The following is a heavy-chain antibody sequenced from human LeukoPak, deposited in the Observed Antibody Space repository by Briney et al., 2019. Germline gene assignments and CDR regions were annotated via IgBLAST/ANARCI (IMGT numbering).Heavy chain of an antibody. CDR2: INPNSGGT. Sequence: GASVKVSCKASGYTFTGYYMHWVRQAPGQGLEWMGWINPNSGGTNYAQKFQGRVTMTRNTSISTAYMELSSLRSEDTAVYYCARVVKGGSTSQKPFDYWGQGTLVTVSS. CDR3: ARVVKGGSTSQKPFDY. J-gene: IGHJ4*02. D-gene: IGHD2-2*01. CDR1: GYTFTGYY. V-gene: IGHV1-2*02.